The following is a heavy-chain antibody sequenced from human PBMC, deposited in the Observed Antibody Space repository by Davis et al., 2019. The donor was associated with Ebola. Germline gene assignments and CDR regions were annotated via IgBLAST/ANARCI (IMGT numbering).Heavy chain of an antibody. J-gene: IGHJ5*02. CDR2: IWYDGSNK. V-gene: IGHV3-33*08. CDR1: GFTFSSYG. CDR3: AREALGSRGNWFDP. D-gene: IGHD3-10*01. Sequence: GESLKISCAASGFTFSSYGMHWVRQASGKGLEWVAVIWYDGSNKYYADSVKGRFTISRDNSNNTLYLQMNSLRAEDTAVYYCAREALGSRGNWFDPWGQGTLVTVSS.